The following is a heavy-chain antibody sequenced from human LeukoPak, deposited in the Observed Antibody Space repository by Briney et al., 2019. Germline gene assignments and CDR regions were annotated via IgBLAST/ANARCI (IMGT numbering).Heavy chain of an antibody. J-gene: IGHJ4*02. Sequence: SETLSLTCAVCGGSFSGYYWSWIRQPPGKGLEWIGEINHSGSTNYNPSLKSRVTISVDTSKDQFSLKLSSVTAADTAVYYCAGGRFGDSSGWYGGDFDYWGQGTLVTVSS. CDR3: AGGRFGDSSGWYGGDFDY. CDR2: INHSGST. V-gene: IGHV4-34*01. CDR1: GGSFSGYY. D-gene: IGHD6-19*01.